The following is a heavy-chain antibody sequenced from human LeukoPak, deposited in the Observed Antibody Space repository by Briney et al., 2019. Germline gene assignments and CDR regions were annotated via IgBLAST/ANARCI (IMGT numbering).Heavy chain of an antibody. Sequence: PSETLSLTCTVSGGSISSYYWSWIRQPAGKGLEWIGRIYTSGSTNYNPSLKSRVTMSVDTSKNQFSLKLSSVTAADTAVYYCARGKYYDSSGLNWFDPWGQGTLVTVSS. CDR1: GGSISSYY. J-gene: IGHJ5*02. CDR3: ARGKYYDSSGLNWFDP. V-gene: IGHV4-4*07. CDR2: IYTSGST. D-gene: IGHD3-22*01.